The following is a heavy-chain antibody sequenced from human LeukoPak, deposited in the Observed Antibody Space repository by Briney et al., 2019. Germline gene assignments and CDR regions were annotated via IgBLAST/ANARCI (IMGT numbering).Heavy chain of an antibody. J-gene: IGHJ5*02. Sequence: PSETLSLTCAVSGGSFSGFYWSWLRQSPGTGLEWIGEINHRGTTNYNPSFKSRVTMSADMSKNEFSLKMNSLTAADTAVYYCARMLSGWSTPNWFDPWGQGTLVTVSS. CDR3: ARMLSGWSTPNWFDP. CDR1: GGSFSGFY. V-gene: IGHV4-34*01. D-gene: IGHD2-15*01. CDR2: INHRGTT.